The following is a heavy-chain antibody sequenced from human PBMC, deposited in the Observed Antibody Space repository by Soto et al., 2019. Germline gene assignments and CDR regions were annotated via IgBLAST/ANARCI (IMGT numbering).Heavy chain of an antibody. D-gene: IGHD6-19*01. CDR2: ISGSGGST. V-gene: IGHV3-23*01. Sequence: GGSLRLSCAASGFTLSSYAMSWVRQAPGKGLEWVSAISGSGGSTYYADSVKGRFTISRDNSKNTLYLQMNSLRAEDTAVYYCAKDFIKWLAPYYMDVWGKGTTVTVSS. CDR3: AKDFIKWLAPYYMDV. J-gene: IGHJ6*03. CDR1: GFTLSSYA.